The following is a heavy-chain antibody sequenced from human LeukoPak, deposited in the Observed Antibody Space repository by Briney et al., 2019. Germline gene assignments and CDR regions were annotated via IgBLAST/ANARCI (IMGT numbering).Heavy chain of an antibody. CDR3: AKDYIAVAGSNPPYDF. D-gene: IGHD6-19*01. CDR2: ISFDGTKK. J-gene: IGHJ4*02. CDR1: GFTFSTYG. V-gene: IGHV3-30*18. Sequence: GGSLRLSCVASGFTFSTYGMHWVRQAPGKGLEWVAVISFDGTKKFYADPVKGRFTISRDNSKKTLYLQMTSLRAEDTAVYYCAKDYIAVAGSNPPYDFWGQGTQVAVSS.